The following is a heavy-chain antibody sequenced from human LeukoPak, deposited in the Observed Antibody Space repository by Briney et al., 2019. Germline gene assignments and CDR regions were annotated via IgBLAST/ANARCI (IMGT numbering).Heavy chain of an antibody. Sequence: PGGSLRLSCAASGFTFSDYSMNWVRQAPGKGLEWVSYISTSSSNIYYADSVKGRFTISRDNSKNTLYLQMNSLRAEDTAVYYCAKDGVVATINWGIYYFDYWGQGTLVTVSS. CDR1: GFTFSDYS. D-gene: IGHD5-12*01. CDR2: ISTSSSNI. CDR3: AKDGVVATINWGIYYFDY. J-gene: IGHJ4*02. V-gene: IGHV3-48*01.